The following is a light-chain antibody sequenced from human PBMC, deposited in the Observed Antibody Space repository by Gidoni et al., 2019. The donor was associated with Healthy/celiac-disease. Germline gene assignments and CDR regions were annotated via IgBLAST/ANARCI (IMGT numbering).Light chain of an antibody. Sequence: DIQMTQSPSSLSASVGDRVTITCRASQSISSYLNWYQQKPGKAPKLLIYAASSLQSGVPSRFSGSGSGTDFTLTISSLQPEDFATYYCQQSYSTLPPWTFSQGTKVEIK. CDR3: QQSYSTLPPWT. V-gene: IGKV1-39*01. CDR2: AAS. CDR1: QSISSY. J-gene: IGKJ1*01.